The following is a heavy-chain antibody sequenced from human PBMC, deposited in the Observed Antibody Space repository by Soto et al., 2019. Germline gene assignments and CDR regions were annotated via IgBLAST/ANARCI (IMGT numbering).Heavy chain of an antibody. D-gene: IGHD5-12*01. CDR3: ARSPATYSGYDINYFDY. J-gene: IGHJ4*02. Sequence: QVQLVQSGAEVKKPGSSVKVSCKASGGTFSSYTISWVRQAPGQGLEWMGRIIPILGIANYAQKFHGRVTITADNSARTAYMEMSSLTSEDTAVYYCARSPATYSGYDINYFDYWGQGTLVTVSS. CDR1: GGTFSSYT. CDR2: IIPILGIA. V-gene: IGHV1-69*02.